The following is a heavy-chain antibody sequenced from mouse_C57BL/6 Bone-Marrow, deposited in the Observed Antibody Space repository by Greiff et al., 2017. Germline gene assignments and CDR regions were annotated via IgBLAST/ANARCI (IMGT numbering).Heavy chain of an antibody. CDR1: GYTFTEYT. J-gene: IGHJ3*01. Sequence: VKLMESGAELVKPGASVKLSCKASGYTFTEYTIHWVKQRSGQGLEWIGWFYPGSGSIKYNEKFKDKATLTADKSSSTVYMELSRLTSEDSAVYFCARHEERGITTVAPWAYWGQGTLVTVSA. CDR3: ARHEERGITTVAPWAY. D-gene: IGHD1-1*01. CDR2: FYPGSGSI. V-gene: IGHV1-62-2*01.